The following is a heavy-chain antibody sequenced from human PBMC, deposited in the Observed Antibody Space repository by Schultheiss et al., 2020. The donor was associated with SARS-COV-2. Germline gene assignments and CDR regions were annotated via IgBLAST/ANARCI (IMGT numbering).Heavy chain of an antibody. J-gene: IGHJ3*02. Sequence: GGSLRLSCKGSGYSFTSYWISWVRQMPGKGLEWMGIIYPGDSDTRYSPSFQGQVTISADKSISTAYLQWSSLKASDTAMYYCARTAYSYGRDAFDIWGQGTMVTVSS. CDR3: ARTAYSYGRDAFDI. D-gene: IGHD5-18*01. V-gene: IGHV5-51*01. CDR1: GYSFTSYW. CDR2: IYPGDSDT.